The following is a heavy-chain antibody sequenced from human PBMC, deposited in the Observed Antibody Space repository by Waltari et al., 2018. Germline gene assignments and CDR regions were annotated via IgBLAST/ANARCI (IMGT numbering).Heavy chain of an antibody. V-gene: IGHV3-21*01. J-gene: IGHJ6*02. CDR1: GFTFSSYS. D-gene: IGHD5-18*01. Sequence: EVQLVESGGGLVKPGGSLRLSCAASGFTFSSYSMNWARQAPGKVLEWVSSISSSSSYIYYADSVKGRFTISRDNAKNSLYLQMNSLRAEDTAVYYCARGNVDTVLDVWGQGTTVTVSS. CDR3: ARGNVDTVLDV. CDR2: ISSSSSYI.